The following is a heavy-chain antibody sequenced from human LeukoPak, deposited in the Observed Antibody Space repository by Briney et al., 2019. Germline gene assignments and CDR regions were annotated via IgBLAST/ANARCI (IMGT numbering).Heavy chain of an antibody. Sequence: GGSLRLSCAASGFTFSSYSMNWVRQAPGKGLEWVSSISSSSSYINYADSVKGRFTISTDNAKNSLYLQMNSLRAEDTAVYYCAREGYCSGGSCYARDYYGMDVWGQGTTVTVSS. CDR3: AREGYCSGGSCYARDYYGMDV. J-gene: IGHJ6*02. CDR2: ISSSSSYI. V-gene: IGHV3-21*01. CDR1: GFTFSSYS. D-gene: IGHD2-15*01.